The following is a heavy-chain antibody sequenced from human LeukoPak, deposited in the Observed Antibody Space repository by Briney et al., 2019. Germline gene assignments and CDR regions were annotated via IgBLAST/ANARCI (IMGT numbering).Heavy chain of an antibody. Sequence: SVKVSCKASGGTFSSYAITWVRQAPGQGLEWMGRIIPILGIANYAQKFQGRVTITADKSTSTAYMELSSLRSEDTAVYYCARGQPRGYYYYMDVWGKGTTVTVSS. J-gene: IGHJ6*03. V-gene: IGHV1-69*04. CDR3: ARGQPRGYYYYMDV. CDR1: GGTFSSYA. D-gene: IGHD3-10*01. CDR2: IIPILGIA.